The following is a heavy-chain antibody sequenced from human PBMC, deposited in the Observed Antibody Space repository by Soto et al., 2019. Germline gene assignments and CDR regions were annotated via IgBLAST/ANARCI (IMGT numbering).Heavy chain of an antibody. CDR3: ARLLYDSSGYSDY. CDR2: IYYSGST. V-gene: IGHV4-59*01. Sequence: SETLSLTCTVSGGSISSYYWSWIRQPPGKGLEWIGYIYYSGSTNYNPSLKSRVTISVDTSKNQFSLKLSSVTAADTAVYYCARLLYDSSGYSDYWGQGTLVTVS. CDR1: GGSISSYY. D-gene: IGHD3-22*01. J-gene: IGHJ4*02.